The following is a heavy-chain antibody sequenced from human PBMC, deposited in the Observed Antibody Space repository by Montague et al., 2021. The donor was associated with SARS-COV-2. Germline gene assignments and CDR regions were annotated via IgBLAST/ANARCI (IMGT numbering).Heavy chain of an antibody. CDR2: FSYSDST. V-gene: IGHV4-39*01. CDR1: CRAIRAHTGR. CDR3: ARHMGHVLVSVTGANWFDA. Sequence: SETLSLTCSSSCRAIRAHTGRAAWIPQAPAEGLMWFGSFSYSDSTHYNPSLRSRVTISVDSSKNHFSLKLNSVTAADTAIYYCARHMGHVLVSVTGANWFDAWGQGTLVTVSS. J-gene: IGHJ5*02. D-gene: IGHD5/OR15-5a*01.